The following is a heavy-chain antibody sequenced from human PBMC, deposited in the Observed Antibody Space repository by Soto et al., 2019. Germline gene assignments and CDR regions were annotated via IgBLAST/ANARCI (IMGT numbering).Heavy chain of an antibody. CDR2: ISHRGNT. J-gene: IGHJ4*02. CDR1: GVSVGSDAYY. CDR3: AIYRFTAAWSKFDY. D-gene: IGHD3-16*02. Sequence: PSQTLSLTCGVSGVSVGSDAYYWSWIRQHPGKGLEWVGFISHRGNTYYNPSLKSRLTLSVDMSKNQFSLTLTSVTAADTAVYFCAIYRFTAAWSKFDYWGQGTLVTVSS. V-gene: IGHV4-31*02.